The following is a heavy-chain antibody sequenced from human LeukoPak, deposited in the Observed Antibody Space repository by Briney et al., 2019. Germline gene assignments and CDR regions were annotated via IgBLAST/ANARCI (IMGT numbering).Heavy chain of an antibody. D-gene: IGHD2-2*01. CDR1: GYTFTSYD. J-gene: IGHJ4*02. Sequence: ASVKVSCKASGYTFTSYDINWVRQATGQGLEWMGWMNPNSGNTGYAQKFQGRVTMTRDTSISTAYMELSRLRSDDTAVYYCAANIVVVPAALYYFDYWGQGTLVTVSS. CDR2: MNPNSGNT. CDR3: AANIVVVPAALYYFDY. V-gene: IGHV1-8*01.